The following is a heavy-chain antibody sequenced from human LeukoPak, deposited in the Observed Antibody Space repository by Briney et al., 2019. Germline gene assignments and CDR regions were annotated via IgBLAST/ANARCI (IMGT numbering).Heavy chain of an antibody. D-gene: IGHD2-15*01. J-gene: IGHJ4*02. CDR3: ARDSHTHYFDS. V-gene: IGHV3-30*03. Sequence: PGGSLRLSCAASGFTFSNYGMSWVRQAPGKGLEWVAALSHDGGTKYYADSVKGRFTSSRDNSKNTLYLQMNSLRAEDTAVYYCARDSHTHYFDSWGQGTLVTVSS. CDR1: GFTFSNYG. CDR2: LSHDGGTK.